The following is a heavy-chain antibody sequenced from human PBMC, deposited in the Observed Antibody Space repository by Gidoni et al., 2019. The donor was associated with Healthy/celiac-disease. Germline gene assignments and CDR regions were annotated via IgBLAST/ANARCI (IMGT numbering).Heavy chain of an antibody. CDR1: GGTFSSYT. D-gene: IGHD3-22*01. CDR2: IIPNLGIS. V-gene: IGHV1-69*02. Sequence: VQLVKSGAEVKKPGSSVKVYGKAYGGTFSSYTISWVRQAPGQGLEWMGRIIPNLGISTYAQKFQGLVTSTPDKSTSTAYMELISLRSEDTAVYYCAIYVRVLDSSGHDAFDIWGQGTMVTVSS. J-gene: IGHJ3*02. CDR3: AIYVRVLDSSGHDAFDI.